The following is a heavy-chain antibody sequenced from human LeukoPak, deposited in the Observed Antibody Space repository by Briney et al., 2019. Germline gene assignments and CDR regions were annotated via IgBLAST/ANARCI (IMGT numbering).Heavy chain of an antibody. CDR1: GFTFSSYA. V-gene: IGHV3-23*01. CDR3: ATDGYYPYFDY. D-gene: IGHD3-10*01. Sequence: GGSLRLSCAASGFTFSSYAMSWVRLAPGKGLEWVSAISGSGGSTYYADSVKGRFTISRDNSKNTLYLQMNSLRAEDTAVYYCATDGYYPYFDYWGQGTLVTVSS. CDR2: ISGSGGST. J-gene: IGHJ4*02.